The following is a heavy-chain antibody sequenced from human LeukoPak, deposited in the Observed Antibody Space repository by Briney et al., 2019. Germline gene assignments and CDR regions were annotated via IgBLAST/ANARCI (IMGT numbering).Heavy chain of an antibody. Sequence: ASVKVSCKASGYTFTSYYMHWVRQAPGQGLEWMGIINPSGGSTSYAQKFQGRVTITADESTSTAYMELSSLRSEDTAVYYCAREMERGYSYGPFDYWGQGTLVTVSS. CDR1: GYTFTSYY. V-gene: IGHV1-46*01. J-gene: IGHJ4*02. D-gene: IGHD5-18*01. CDR3: AREMERGYSYGPFDY. CDR2: INPSGGST.